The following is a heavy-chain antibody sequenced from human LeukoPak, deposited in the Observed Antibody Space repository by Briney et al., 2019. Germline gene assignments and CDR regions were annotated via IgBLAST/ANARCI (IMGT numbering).Heavy chain of an antibody. Sequence: PGGSLRLSCAASGFTVSNNYMNWVRQAPGKGLEWVSLIYSGGSTYYADSVKGRFTISRDNSKNTLYLQMNSLRAEDTAVYYCAREVTYYYDSSGHQYGGNWFDPWGQGTLVTVSS. V-gene: IGHV3-53*01. D-gene: IGHD3-22*01. CDR1: GFTVSNNY. CDR3: AREVTYYYDSSGHQYGGNWFDP. CDR2: IYSGGST. J-gene: IGHJ5*02.